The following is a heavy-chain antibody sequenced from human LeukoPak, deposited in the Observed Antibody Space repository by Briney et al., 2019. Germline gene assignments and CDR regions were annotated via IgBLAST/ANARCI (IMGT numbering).Heavy chain of an antibody. CDR1: GFTFSTHP. Sequence: GGSLRLSCAASGFTFSTHPMSWARQAPGKGLEWVSTISDTGVDTFYANSVKGRFAISRDNFKNMLYLQMNNLRTEDTAVYYCTKRGAYGSGRSYFFEFWGQGTLVTVSS. CDR2: ISDTGVDT. D-gene: IGHD2-15*01. CDR3: TKRGAYGSGRSYFFEF. J-gene: IGHJ4*02. V-gene: IGHV3-23*01.